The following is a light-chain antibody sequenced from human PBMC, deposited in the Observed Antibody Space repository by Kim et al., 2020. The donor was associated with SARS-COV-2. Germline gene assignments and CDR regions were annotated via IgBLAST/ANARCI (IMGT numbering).Light chain of an antibody. V-gene: IGKV1-6*01. CDR2: AAS. Sequence: ASVGDRVTITCRASQGIRNDLGWDQQKPGKAPKLMIYAASSLQSGVPSRFSGSRSGTDFTLTISSLQPEDFATYYCLQDYNYPWTFGQGTKVDIK. CDR3: LQDYNYPWT. J-gene: IGKJ1*01. CDR1: QGIRND.